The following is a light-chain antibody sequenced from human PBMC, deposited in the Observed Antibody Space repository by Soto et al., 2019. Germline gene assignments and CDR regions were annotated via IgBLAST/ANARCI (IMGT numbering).Light chain of an antibody. CDR1: QSVSSSY. Sequence: EIVLTQSPGTLSLSPWERATLSCRASQSVSSSYLAWYQQKPGQAPRLLIYGASSRASGIPDRFSGSGSGTDFTINISRLEPEDVVVYYCQQYGSSPRTFGQGTKVEIK. CDR3: QQYGSSPRT. J-gene: IGKJ1*01. CDR2: GAS. V-gene: IGKV3-20*01.